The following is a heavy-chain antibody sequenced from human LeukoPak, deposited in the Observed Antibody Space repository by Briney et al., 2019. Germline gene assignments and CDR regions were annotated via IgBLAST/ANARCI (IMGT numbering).Heavy chain of an antibody. Sequence: GGSLRLSCAASGFTFSTYSMNTVRQAPGKGLEWVSYISGIGSYIYYADSVKGRFTISRDNGKNSLYLQMNSPRAEDTAVYYCAMATDSYQFDYWGQGTLVTVSS. D-gene: IGHD5-24*01. J-gene: IGHJ4*02. CDR2: ISGIGSYI. V-gene: IGHV3-21*01. CDR1: GFTFSTYS. CDR3: AMATDSYQFDY.